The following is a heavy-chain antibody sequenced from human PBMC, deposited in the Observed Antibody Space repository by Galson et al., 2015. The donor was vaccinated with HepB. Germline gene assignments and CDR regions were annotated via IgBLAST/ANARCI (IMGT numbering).Heavy chain of an antibody. CDR3: ARGTSVYCTRATCYREGSFDY. V-gene: IGHV3-33*01. Sequence: SLRLSCAASGFTFSNYGMHWVRQAPGKGLEWVAVLWYDGSNRYYVDSVKGRFTISRDNSKNTLYLQMTSLRAQGTAVYYCARGTSVYCTRATCYREGSFDYWGQGTLVTVSS. J-gene: IGHJ4*02. D-gene: IGHD2-2*01. CDR1: GFTFSNYG. CDR2: LWYDGSNR.